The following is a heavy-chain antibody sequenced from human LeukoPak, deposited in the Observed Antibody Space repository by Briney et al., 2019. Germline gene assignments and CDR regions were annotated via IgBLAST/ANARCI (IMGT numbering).Heavy chain of an antibody. CDR3: SRLARQGYNYGYDY. CDR1: GYSFTSYW. V-gene: IGHV5-51*01. Sequence: GESLKISCEGSGYSFTSYWIGWVRPMPGKGPEWMAIIYPGDSDSRYRPSFQGQVTVSVEQAISNGYLQGSSLKAAGPRNFYWSRLARQGYNYGYDYWGQGTLVTVCS. CDR2: IYPGDSDS. J-gene: IGHJ4*02. D-gene: IGHD5-18*01.